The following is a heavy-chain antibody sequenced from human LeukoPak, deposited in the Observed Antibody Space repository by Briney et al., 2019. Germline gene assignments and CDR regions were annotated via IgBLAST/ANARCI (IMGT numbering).Heavy chain of an antibody. CDR2: FDPEDGET. Sequence: ASVKISCKVSGYTLTELSMHWVRQAPGKGLEWMGGFDPEDGETIYAQKFQGRVTMTEDTSTDTAYMELSSLRSEDTAVYYCATDLSCAGGSGLDYWGQGTLVTVSS. CDR1: GYTLTELS. D-gene: IGHD2/OR15-2a*01. V-gene: IGHV1-24*01. CDR3: ATDLSCAGGSGLDY. J-gene: IGHJ4*02.